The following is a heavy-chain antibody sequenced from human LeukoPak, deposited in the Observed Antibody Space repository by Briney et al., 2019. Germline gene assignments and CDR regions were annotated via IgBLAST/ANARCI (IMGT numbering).Heavy chain of an antibody. CDR2: IYSGGST. Sequence: GGSLRLSCAASGFTVSSNYMSWVCQGPGKGLEWVSVIYSGGSTYYADSVKGRFTISRDNSKNTLYLQMNSLRAEDTAVYYCAREFMVAAPDDSGQGTLVTVSS. J-gene: IGHJ4*02. V-gene: IGHV3-53*01. CDR1: GFTVSSNY. D-gene: IGHD6-13*01. CDR3: AREFMVAAPDD.